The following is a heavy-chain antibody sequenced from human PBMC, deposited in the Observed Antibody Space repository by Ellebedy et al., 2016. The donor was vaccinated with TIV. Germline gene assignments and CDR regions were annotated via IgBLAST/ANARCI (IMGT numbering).Heavy chain of an antibody. CDR2: ISRDGDIR. J-gene: IGHJ4*02. CDR1: GFTFTYTW. CDR3: ATDEGGAYDS. Sequence: PGGSLRLSCATSGFTFTYTWMHWIRQAPGKGLEWVSRISRDGDIRGYAEFAKGRFTVSGDNTKNTLYLQMSGLRADDSAVYYCATDEGGAYDSWGQGTRVSVSS. D-gene: IGHD1-26*01. V-gene: IGHV3-74*01.